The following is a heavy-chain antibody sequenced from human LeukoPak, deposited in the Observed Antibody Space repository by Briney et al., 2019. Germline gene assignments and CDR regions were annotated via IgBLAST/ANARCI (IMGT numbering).Heavy chain of an antibody. CDR2: INPNSGGT. CDR1: GYTFTGYY. CDR3: TRDSDFWSGYGY. D-gene: IGHD3-3*01. V-gene: IGHV1-2*02. Sequence: GASVKVSCKASGYTFTGYYMHWVRQAPGQGLEWMGWINPNSGGTNYAQKFQGRVTMTRDTSISTAYMELSRLRSDDTAVYYCTRDSDFWSGYGYWGQGTLVTVSS. J-gene: IGHJ4*02.